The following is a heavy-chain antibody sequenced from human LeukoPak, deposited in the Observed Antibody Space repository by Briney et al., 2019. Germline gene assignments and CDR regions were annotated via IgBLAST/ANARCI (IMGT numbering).Heavy chain of an antibody. CDR2: ISGSGSTI. CDR1: GFTFSSYE. J-gene: IGHJ4*02. CDR3: ARRPGGSDSSGYSDY. D-gene: IGHD3-22*01. Sequence: GGSLRLSCAASGFTFSSYEMNWVRQAPGKGLEWVSYISGSGSTIYYADSVKGRFTISRDNAKNSLYLQMNSLRAEDTAVYYCARRPGGSDSSGYSDYWGQGTLDTVSS. V-gene: IGHV3-48*03.